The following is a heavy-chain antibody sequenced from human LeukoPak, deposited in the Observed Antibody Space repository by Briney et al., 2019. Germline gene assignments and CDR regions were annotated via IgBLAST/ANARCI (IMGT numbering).Heavy chain of an antibody. Sequence: GGSLRLSCAASGFTFSSYSMNWVRQAPGKGLEWVSSISSSSSYIYYADSVKGRFTISRDNAKNSLYLQMNSLRAEDTAVYYCARDAYCSSTSRYTGRGLGMDVWGQGTTVTVSS. CDR3: ARDAYCSSTSRYTGRGLGMDV. CDR1: GFTFSSYS. J-gene: IGHJ6*02. V-gene: IGHV3-21*01. D-gene: IGHD2-2*02. CDR2: ISSSSSYI.